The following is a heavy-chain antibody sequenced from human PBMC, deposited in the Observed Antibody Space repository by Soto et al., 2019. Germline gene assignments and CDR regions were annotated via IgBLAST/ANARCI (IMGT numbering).Heavy chain of an antibody. Sequence: SETLSLTCTVSGGSVSSGSYYWSWIRQPPGKGLEWIGYIYYSGSTNYNPSLKSRVTISVDTSKNQFSLKLSSVTAADTAVYYCARVKGYYGSGSYYILYYFDYWGQGTLVTVSS. CDR2: IYYSGST. J-gene: IGHJ4*02. V-gene: IGHV4-61*01. CDR3: ARVKGYYGSGSYYILYYFDY. CDR1: GGSVSSGSYY. D-gene: IGHD3-10*01.